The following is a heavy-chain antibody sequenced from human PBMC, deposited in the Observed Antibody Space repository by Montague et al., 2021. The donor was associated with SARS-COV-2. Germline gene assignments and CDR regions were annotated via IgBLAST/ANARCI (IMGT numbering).Heavy chain of an antibody. V-gene: IGHV4-4*02. CDR1: GGSISGSNW. D-gene: IGHD3-22*01. CDR2: IYHSGST. Sequence: SETLSLTCAVSGGSISGSNWGSWVRHPPGKVLEWIGEIYHSGSTNYNPSLKSRVTISVDKSKNQFSMKLISVTAADTAVYYCAGYVFYDSNYNWFDPWGQGTLVTVSS. CDR3: AGYVFYDSNYNWFDP. J-gene: IGHJ5*02.